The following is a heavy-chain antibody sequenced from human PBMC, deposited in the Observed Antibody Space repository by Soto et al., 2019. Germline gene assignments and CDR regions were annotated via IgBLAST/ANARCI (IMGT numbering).Heavy chain of an antibody. J-gene: IGHJ6*02. D-gene: IGHD4-4*01. V-gene: IGHV1-69*01. CDR3: ATPRLVSNYVSQDYYYGMDV. CDR1: GGTIRSNA. Sequence: SVEYSCKATGGTIRSNAIIWVRQDPRQGIEWMGGIIPIFGTANYAQKFQGRVTITADESTSTAYMELSSLRSEDTAVYYCATPRLVSNYVSQDYYYGMDVWGQGPTGTLAS. CDR2: IIPIFGTA.